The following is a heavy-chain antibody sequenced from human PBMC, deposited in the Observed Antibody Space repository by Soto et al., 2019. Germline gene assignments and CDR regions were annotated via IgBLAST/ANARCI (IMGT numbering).Heavy chain of an antibody. V-gene: IGHV1-24*01. CDR3: ATVAVVAATSHDAFDI. Sequence: GASVKVSCKVSGYTLTELSMHWVRQAPGKGLEWMGGFDPEDGETIYAQKFQGRVTMTEDTSTDTAYMELSSLRSEDTAVYYCATVAVVAATSHDAFDIWGQGTMVTVSS. CDR1: GYTLTELS. CDR2: FDPEDGET. D-gene: IGHD2-15*01. J-gene: IGHJ3*02.